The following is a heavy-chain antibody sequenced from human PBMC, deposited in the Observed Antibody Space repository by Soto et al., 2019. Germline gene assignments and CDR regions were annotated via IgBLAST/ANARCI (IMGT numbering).Heavy chain of an antibody. Sequence: QVQLQESGPGLVQPSQTLSLTCTVSGGSISTGGYYWTWIRQHPGKGLEWIGYIYYSGSTYYNPSLKSRVTISVDTSKNQFSLKLSSVTAADTAVYYCARGLSVTLFDNWGHGTLVTVSS. J-gene: IGHJ4*01. CDR3: ARGLSVTLFDN. CDR2: IYYSGST. V-gene: IGHV4-31*03. CDR1: GGSISTGGYY. D-gene: IGHD4-17*01.